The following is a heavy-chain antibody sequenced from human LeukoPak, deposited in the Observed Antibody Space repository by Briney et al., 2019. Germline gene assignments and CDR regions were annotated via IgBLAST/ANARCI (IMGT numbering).Heavy chain of an antibody. CDR3: ARGYYDSSGYYSRGEFDY. CDR2: IYYSGST. Sequence: WVRQPPGKGLEWIGSIYYSGSTYYNPSLKSRVTISVDTSKNQFSLKLSSVTAADTAVYYCARGYYDSSGYYSRGEFDYWGQGTLVTVSS. V-gene: IGHV4-39*07. D-gene: IGHD3-22*01. J-gene: IGHJ4*02.